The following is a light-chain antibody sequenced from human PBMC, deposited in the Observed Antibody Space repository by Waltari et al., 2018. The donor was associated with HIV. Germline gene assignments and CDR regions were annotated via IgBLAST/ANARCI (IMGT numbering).Light chain of an antibody. CDR1: QSISRY. J-gene: IGKJ2*01. Sequence: DIQMTQSPSSLSASVGDRVTITCRASQSISRYVNWYQQKPGKAPNLLIYATSSLQSGVPSRFSGSGSGTDFTLTISSLQPEDFATYYCQQSYTTSRTFGQGTKLEIK. CDR3: QQSYTTSRT. V-gene: IGKV1-39*01. CDR2: ATS.